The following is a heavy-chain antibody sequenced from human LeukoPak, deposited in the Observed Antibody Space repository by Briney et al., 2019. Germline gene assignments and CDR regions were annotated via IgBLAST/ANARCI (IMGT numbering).Heavy chain of an antibody. CDR1: GGSISSYY. D-gene: IGHD1-14*01. J-gene: IGHJ6*03. Sequence: SETLSLTCTVSGGSISSYYWSWIREPPGKGLEWIGYIYYSGSTNYNPSLKSRVTISVDTSKNQFSLKLSSVTAADTAVYYCARDRKYYYHMDVWGKGTTVTVSS. CDR3: ARDRKYYYHMDV. V-gene: IGHV4-59*01. CDR2: IYYSGST.